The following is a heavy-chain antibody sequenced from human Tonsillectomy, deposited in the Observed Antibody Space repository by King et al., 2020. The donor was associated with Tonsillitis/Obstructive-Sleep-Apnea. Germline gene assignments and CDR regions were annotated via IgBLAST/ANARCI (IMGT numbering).Heavy chain of an antibody. CDR2: IKQDGSEK. Sequence: VQLVESGGGLVQPGGSLRLFCAASGFTFSSYWMSWVRQAPGKGLEWVANIKQDGSEKYYVDSVKGRFTISRDNAKNSLYLQMNSLRAEDTAVYYCARTLGTTAMAFYFDYWGQGTLVTVSS. V-gene: IGHV3-7*03. D-gene: IGHD5-18*01. CDR1: GFTFSSYW. J-gene: IGHJ4*02. CDR3: ARTLGTTAMAFYFDY.